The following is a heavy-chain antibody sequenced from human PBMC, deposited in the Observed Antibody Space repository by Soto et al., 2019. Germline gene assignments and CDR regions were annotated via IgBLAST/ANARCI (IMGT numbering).Heavy chain of an antibody. CDR1: GFSFRNYG. Sequence: EVQLLESGGGLVQPGGSLRLSCAASGFSFRNYGMTWVRQTPDKGLPWLSAITGSGGGAEYEASVKSRSTVSRGNSKSTLLLQMNGLRADDTAVYHCVKGGRLQQHDYWGQGTLVTVSS. CDR3: VKGGRLQQHDY. V-gene: IGHV3-23*01. J-gene: IGHJ4*02. D-gene: IGHD5-18*01. CDR2: ITGSGGGA.